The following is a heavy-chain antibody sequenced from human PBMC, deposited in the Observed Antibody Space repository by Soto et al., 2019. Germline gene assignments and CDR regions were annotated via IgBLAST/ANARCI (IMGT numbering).Heavy chain of an antibody. V-gene: IGHV4-34*01. D-gene: IGHD3-3*01. CDR3: ARGDFWSGYYDYYGMDV. CDR2: INHSGST. Sequence: SETLSLTCAVYGGSFSGYYWSWARQPPGKGLEWIGEINHSGSTNYNPSLKSRVTISVDTSKNQFSLKLSSVTAADTAVYYCARGDFWSGYYDYYGMDVWGQGTTVTVSS. CDR1: GGSFSGYY. J-gene: IGHJ6*02.